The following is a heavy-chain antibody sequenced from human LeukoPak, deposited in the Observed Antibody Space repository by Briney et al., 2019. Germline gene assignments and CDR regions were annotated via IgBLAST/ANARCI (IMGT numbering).Heavy chain of an antibody. Sequence: GGSLRLSCAASGFTFSSYGMHWVRQAPGKGLEWVAFIRYDGSNKYYADSVKGRFTISRDNSKNTLYLQMNSLRAEDTAVYYCAKDHAGRDGYNWPDFDYWGQGTLVTVSS. D-gene: IGHD5-24*01. V-gene: IGHV3-30*02. J-gene: IGHJ4*02. CDR2: IRYDGSNK. CDR1: GFTFSSYG. CDR3: AKDHAGRDGYNWPDFDY.